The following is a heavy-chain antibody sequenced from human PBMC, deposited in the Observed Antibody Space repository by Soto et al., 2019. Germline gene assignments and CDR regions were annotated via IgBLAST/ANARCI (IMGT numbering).Heavy chain of an antibody. D-gene: IGHD3-10*01. Sequence: ASVKVSCKASGYTFSNYNINWVRQASGQGLEWMGWMNPDSGNTGCAEKFQGRVTMTRNSSISTAYMELSGLRSEDTAVYYCAREAASDPSFYYHYMDVWGKGTTVTVSS. CDR2: MNPDSGNT. V-gene: IGHV1-8*01. CDR1: GYTFSNYN. CDR3: AREAASDPSFYYHYMDV. J-gene: IGHJ6*03.